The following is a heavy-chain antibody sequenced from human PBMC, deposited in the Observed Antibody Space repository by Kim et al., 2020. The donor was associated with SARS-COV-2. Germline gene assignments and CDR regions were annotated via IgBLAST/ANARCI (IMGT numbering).Heavy chain of an antibody. CDR1: GFTFSSYW. J-gene: IGHJ3*02. CDR3: ARDGDLYSRGKDAFDI. Sequence: GGSLRLSCAASGFTFSSYWMTWVRQAPGKGLEWVANIKQDGNQKYYVDSVKGRFTISRDNAKNSLYLQMNSLRAEDTAVYYCARDGDLYSRGKDAFDIWGKGTMVTVSS. CDR2: IKQDGNQK. V-gene: IGHV3-7*01. D-gene: IGHD6-19*01.